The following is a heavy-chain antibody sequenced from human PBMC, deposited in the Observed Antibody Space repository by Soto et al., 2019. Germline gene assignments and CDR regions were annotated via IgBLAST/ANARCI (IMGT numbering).Heavy chain of an antibody. V-gene: IGHV4-59*01. CDR2: IYYSGGT. D-gene: IGHD4-17*01. CDR1: GGSISSYY. Sequence: PSETLSLTCTVSGGSISSYYWSWIRQPPGKGLEWIGYIYYSGGTNYNPSLKSRVTISVDTSKNQFSLKLSSVTAADTAVYYCASTPYGEYLWYFYYWGQGTLVTVAS. J-gene: IGHJ4*02. CDR3: ASTPYGEYLWYFYY.